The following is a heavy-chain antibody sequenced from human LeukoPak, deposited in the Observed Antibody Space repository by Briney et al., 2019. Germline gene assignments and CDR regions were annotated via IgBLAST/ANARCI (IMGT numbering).Heavy chain of an antibody. J-gene: IGHJ4*02. CDR2: ISGSGGST. D-gene: IGHD6-13*01. V-gene: IGHV3-23*01. Sequence: GGSPRLSCAASGFTFSSYAMSWVRQAPGKGLEWVSAISGSGGSTYYADSVKGRFTISRDNSKNTLYLQMNSLRAEDTAVYYCAKDPVLIAAAGIFDYWGQGTLVTVSS. CDR3: AKDPVLIAAAGIFDY. CDR1: GFTFSSYA.